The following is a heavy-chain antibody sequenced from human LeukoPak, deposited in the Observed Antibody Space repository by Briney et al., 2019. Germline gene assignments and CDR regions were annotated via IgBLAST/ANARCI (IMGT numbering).Heavy chain of an antibody. CDR2: INPSGGST. J-gene: IGHJ4*02. CDR1: GYTFTSYY. Sequence: ASVKVSCKASGYTFTSYYMHWVRQAPGRGLEWMGIINPSGGSTSYAQKFQGRVTMTRDTSTSTVYMELSSLRSEDTAVYYCARFSVAATDFDYWGQGTLVTVSS. CDR3: ARFSVAATDFDY. D-gene: IGHD2-15*01. V-gene: IGHV1-46*01.